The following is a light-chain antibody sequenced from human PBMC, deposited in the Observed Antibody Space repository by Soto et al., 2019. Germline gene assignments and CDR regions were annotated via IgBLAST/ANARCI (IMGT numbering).Light chain of an antibody. V-gene: IGLV2-14*03. CDR2: DVY. CDR3: SSYTISRTYI. CDR1: SSDVGAYNY. J-gene: IGLJ1*01. Sequence: QSALSQPTSVSGSPGQSITISCTGTSSDVGAYNYVSWYQQHPGKAPKLMIYDVYDRPSGVSYRFSGSKSGNTASLTISGLQGEDEADYYCSSYTISRTYIFGTGTRSPS.